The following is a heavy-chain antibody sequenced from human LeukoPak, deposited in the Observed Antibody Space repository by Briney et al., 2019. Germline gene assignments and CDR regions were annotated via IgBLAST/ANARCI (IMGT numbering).Heavy chain of an antibody. D-gene: IGHD5-24*01. Sequence: SQTLSLTCAISGDTVSSNSAWNWIRQSPSRGLEWLGRTYYMSKYYNDYAVSVKSRITINPDTSKNQFSLKLSSVTAADTAVYHCARGGGMGHYYYYMDVWGKGTTVTISS. J-gene: IGHJ6*03. CDR2: TYYMSKYYN. V-gene: IGHV6-1*01. CDR3: ARGGGMGHYYYYMDV. CDR1: GDTVSSNSA.